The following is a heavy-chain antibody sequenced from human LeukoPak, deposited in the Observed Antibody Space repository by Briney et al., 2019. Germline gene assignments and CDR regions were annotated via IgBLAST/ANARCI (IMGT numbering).Heavy chain of an antibody. V-gene: IGHV1-18*01. CDR2: ISTYTGNS. CDR3: ARDGEYISSSNPGDNDYYYVDV. J-gene: IGHJ6*03. D-gene: IGHD6-6*01. Sequence: ASVKVSCKTSGYTFSNYVLTWVRQAPGQGLEWMGRISTYTGNSNYAQKYQDRVTMTRDTSISTAYMELSRLRSDDTAVYYCARDGEYISSSNPGDNDYYYVDVWGKGTTVTVSS. CDR1: GYTFSNYV.